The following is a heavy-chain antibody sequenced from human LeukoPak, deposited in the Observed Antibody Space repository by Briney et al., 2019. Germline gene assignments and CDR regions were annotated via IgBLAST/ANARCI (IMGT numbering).Heavy chain of an antibody. Sequence: QPGRSLRLSCAASGFPFSSYAMHWVRPAPGKGLEWVAVISYDGSNKYYADSVKGRFTISRDNSKNTLYLQMNSLRADDDAVDYCARKRGYSSSWCPYYYYGMDVWGQGTTVTVSS. CDR3: ARKRGYSSSWCPYYYYGMDV. CDR2: ISYDGSNK. J-gene: IGHJ6*02. V-gene: IGHV3-30-3*01. D-gene: IGHD6-13*01. CDR1: GFPFSSYA.